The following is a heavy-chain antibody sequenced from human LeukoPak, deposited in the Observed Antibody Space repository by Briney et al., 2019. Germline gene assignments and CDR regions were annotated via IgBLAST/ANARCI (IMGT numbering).Heavy chain of an antibody. J-gene: IGHJ6*03. CDR2: INPNSGGT. CDR3: ARYSSGWYTGYYYYYMDV. D-gene: IGHD6-19*01. CDR1: GYTFTGYY. V-gene: IGHV1-2*02. Sequence: ASVKVSCKASGYTFTGYYMHWVRQAPGQGLEGMGWINPNSGGTNYAQKFQGRVTMTRDTSISTAYMELSRLRSDDTAVYYCARYSSGWYTGYYYYYMDVWGKGTTVTISS.